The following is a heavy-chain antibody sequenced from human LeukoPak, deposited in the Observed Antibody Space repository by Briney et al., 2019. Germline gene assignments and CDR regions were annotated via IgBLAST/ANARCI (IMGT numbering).Heavy chain of an antibody. Sequence: GGSLRLSCAASGFTFSSYGMHWVRQAPGKGLEWVAFTPYDGSKEYYADSVKGRFTISRDNSKDMLYLQMNNLRPEDTALYYCARDVILPGNYFFDYWGQGTLVTVSS. J-gene: IGHJ4*02. D-gene: IGHD3-9*01. CDR2: TPYDGSKE. CDR1: GFTFSSYG. CDR3: ARDVILPGNYFFDY. V-gene: IGHV3-30*02.